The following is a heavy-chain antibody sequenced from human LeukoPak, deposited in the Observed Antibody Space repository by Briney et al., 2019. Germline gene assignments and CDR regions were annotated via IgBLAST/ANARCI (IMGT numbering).Heavy chain of an antibody. CDR2: ISPTGGTT. Sequence: VASVKVSFKTSGSLFTVYYLHWVRPAPGQGLEWMGMISPTGGTTRFSQKYQGRITMTRDMSTSTVYMDLSSLRSEDTAVYYCAREMRSSKALDYWGQGTLVTVSS. V-gene: IGHV1-46*01. CDR3: AREMRSSKALDY. CDR1: GSLFTVYY. J-gene: IGHJ4*02. D-gene: IGHD2/OR15-2a*01.